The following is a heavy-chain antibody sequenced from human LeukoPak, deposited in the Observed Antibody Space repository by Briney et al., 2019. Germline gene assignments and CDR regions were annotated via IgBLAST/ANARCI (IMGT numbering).Heavy chain of an antibody. D-gene: IGHD6-13*01. V-gene: IGHV4-59*08. J-gene: IGHJ4*02. CDR3: ARQDSSSWYPEY. CDR1: GGSISSYY. CDR2: IYYSGST. Sequence: SETLSLTCTVSGGSISSYYWSWIRQPPGKGLEWIGYIYYSGSTNYNPSLKSRVTIPVDTSKNQFSLKLSSVTAADTAVYYCARQDSSSWYPEYWGQGTLVTVSS.